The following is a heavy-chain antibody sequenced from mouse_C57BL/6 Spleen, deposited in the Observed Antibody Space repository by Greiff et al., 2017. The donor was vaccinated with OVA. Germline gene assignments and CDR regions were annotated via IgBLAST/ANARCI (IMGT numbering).Heavy chain of an antibody. D-gene: IGHD1-1*01. V-gene: IGHV1-22*01. CDR1: GYTFTDYN. CDR2: INPNNGGT. Sequence: EVKLEESGPELVKPGASVKMSCKASGYTFTDYNMHWVKQSHGKSLEWIGYINPNNGGTSYNQKFKGKATLTVNKSSSTAYMELRSLTSEDSAVYYCARIYYYGSSDYWGQGTTL. J-gene: IGHJ2*01. CDR3: ARIYYYGSSDY.